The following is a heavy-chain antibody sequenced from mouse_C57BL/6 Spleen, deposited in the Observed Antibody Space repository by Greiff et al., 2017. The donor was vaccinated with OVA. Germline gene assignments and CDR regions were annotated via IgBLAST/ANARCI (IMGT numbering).Heavy chain of an antibody. J-gene: IGHJ2*01. CDR3: ARPTTVVEYYFDY. V-gene: IGHV1-80*01. Sequence: VQLQQSGAELVKPGASVKISCKASGYAFSSYWMNWVTQRPGKGLEWIGQIYPGDGDTNYNGKFKGQAPLTADKSSSTAYMQLSSRTSEDSAVYFCARPTTVVEYYFDYWGQGTTLTVSS. CDR2: IYPGDGDT. D-gene: IGHD1-1*01. CDR1: GYAFSSYW.